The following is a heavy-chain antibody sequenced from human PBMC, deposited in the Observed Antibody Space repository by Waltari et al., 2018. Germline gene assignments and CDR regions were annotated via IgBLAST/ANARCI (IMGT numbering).Heavy chain of an antibody. D-gene: IGHD1-1*01. J-gene: IGHJ4*02. Sequence: HVQLEQSGAEVKKPGSSVKVSCTASGGTFSTYTVTWVRPAPGQGLEWMGSIIPFLGISKYAQSLQARLTITVDQSTNTGYMELNNPRPEDTGVYYCARSGEMKGTVDYWGQGTLVTVSS. V-gene: IGHV1-69*02. CDR1: GGTFSTYT. CDR2: IIPFLGIS. CDR3: ARSGEMKGTVDY.